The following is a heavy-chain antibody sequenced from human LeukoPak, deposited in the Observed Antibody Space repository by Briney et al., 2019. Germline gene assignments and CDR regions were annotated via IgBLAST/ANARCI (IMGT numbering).Heavy chain of an antibody. CDR2: INPNSGGT. J-gene: IGHJ6*02. Sequence: ASVKVSCKASGYTFTGYYMHWVRQAPGQGLEWMGWINPNSGGTNYAQKFQGWVTMTRDTSISTAYMELSRLRSDDTAVYYCARDRDDYGDFTPLHSGGMDVWGQGTTVTVSS. CDR3: ARDRDDYGDFTPLHSGGMDV. D-gene: IGHD4-17*01. CDR1: GYTFTGYY. V-gene: IGHV1-2*04.